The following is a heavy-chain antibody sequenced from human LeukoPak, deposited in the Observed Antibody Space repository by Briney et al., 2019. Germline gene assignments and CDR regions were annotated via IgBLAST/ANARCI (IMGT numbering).Heavy chain of an antibody. CDR1: GGSISSGYY. CDR3: ARVVPAAMTTLISLYYYYYYYMDV. J-gene: IGHJ6*03. V-gene: IGHV4-38-2*02. Sequence: SETLSLTCTVSGGSISSGYYWGWIRQPPGKGLEWIGSIYHSGSTYYNPSLKSRVTISVDTSKNQFSLKLSSVTAADTAVYYCARVVPAAMTTLISLYYYYYYYMDVWGKGTMVTVSS. CDR2: IYHSGST. D-gene: IGHD2-2*01.